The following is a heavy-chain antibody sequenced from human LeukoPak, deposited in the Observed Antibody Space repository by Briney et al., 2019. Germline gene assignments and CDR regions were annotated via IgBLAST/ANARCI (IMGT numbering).Heavy chain of an antibody. J-gene: IGHJ6*03. CDR3: ARRRNYYYYMDV. Sequence: TPSETLSLNCAVYGGSFSGYYWSWIRQPPGKGLEWIGEINHSGSTNYNPSLKSRVTISADTSKNQFSLKLSSVTAADTAVYYCARRRNYYYYMDVWGKGTTVTVS. CDR2: INHSGST. V-gene: IGHV4-34*01. CDR1: GGSFSGYY.